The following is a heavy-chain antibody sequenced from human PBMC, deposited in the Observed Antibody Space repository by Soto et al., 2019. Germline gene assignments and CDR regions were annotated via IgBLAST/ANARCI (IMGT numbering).Heavy chain of an antibody. J-gene: IGHJ6*02. Sequence: GGSLRLSCAASGFTFSSYDMHWVRQATGKGLEWVSAIGTAGDTYYPGSVKGRFTISRENAKNSLYLQMNSLRAGDTAVYYCARAREMRYSGSYYYYYGMDVWGQGTTVTVSS. V-gene: IGHV3-13*01. CDR3: ARAREMRYSGSYYYYYGMDV. D-gene: IGHD1-26*01. CDR2: IGTAGDT. CDR1: GFTFSSYD.